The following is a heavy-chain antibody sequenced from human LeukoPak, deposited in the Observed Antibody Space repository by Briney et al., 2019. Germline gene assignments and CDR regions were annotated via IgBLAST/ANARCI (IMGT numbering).Heavy chain of an antibody. D-gene: IGHD2-21*02. V-gene: IGHV3-23*01. CDR1: GFTFSSYG. J-gene: IGHJ4*02. Sequence: GGTLRLSCAASGFTFSSYGMSWVRQAPGKGLEWVSAISGSGGSTYYADSVKGRFTISRDNSKNTLYLQMNSLRAEDTAVYYCAKDQVVTAMVYWGQGTLVTVSS. CDR2: ISGSGGST. CDR3: AKDQVVTAMVY.